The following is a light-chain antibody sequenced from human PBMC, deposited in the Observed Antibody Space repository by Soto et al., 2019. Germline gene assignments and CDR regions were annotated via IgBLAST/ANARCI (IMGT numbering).Light chain of an antibody. Sequence: DIQMTQSPSSLSASVGDRFTITCRASQSISSYLNWYQQKPGKAPKLLIYAASSLQSGVPSRFSGSGSGTDFTLTISSLQPEDFATYYCQQSYSTPRTFGQGTKADIK. CDR3: QQSYSTPRT. J-gene: IGKJ1*01. V-gene: IGKV1-39*01. CDR1: QSISSY. CDR2: AAS.